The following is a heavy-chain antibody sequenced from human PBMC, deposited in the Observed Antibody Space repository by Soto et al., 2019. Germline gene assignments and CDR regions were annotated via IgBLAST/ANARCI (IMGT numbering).Heavy chain of an antibody. J-gene: IGHJ6*02. D-gene: IGHD1-26*01. CDR1: GFTFSSYG. CDR2: ISYDGSNK. V-gene: IGHV3-30*18. Sequence: QVQLVESGGGVVQPGRSLRLSCAASGFTFSSYGMHWVRQAPGKGLEWVAVISYDGSNKYYADSVKGRFTISRDNSKNPLYLKMNSLRAEDTAVYYCAKDVVVGATPGLGDYYYYYGMDVWGQGTTVTVSS. CDR3: AKDVVVGATPGLGDYYYYYGMDV.